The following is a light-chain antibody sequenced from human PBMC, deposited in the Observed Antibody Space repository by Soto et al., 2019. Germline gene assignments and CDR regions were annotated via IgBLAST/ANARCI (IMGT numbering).Light chain of an antibody. Sequence: QAVVTQSPSASASLGASVKLTCTLSRGHSSYAIAWHQQQPGKGPRYLMNLNSDGSHSKGDGIPDRFSGSSSGAERYLTISSLQSEDEADYYCQTWGTGIRVFGGGTKLTVL. J-gene: IGLJ2*01. CDR3: QTWGTGIRV. CDR1: RGHSSYA. CDR2: LNSDGSH. V-gene: IGLV4-69*01.